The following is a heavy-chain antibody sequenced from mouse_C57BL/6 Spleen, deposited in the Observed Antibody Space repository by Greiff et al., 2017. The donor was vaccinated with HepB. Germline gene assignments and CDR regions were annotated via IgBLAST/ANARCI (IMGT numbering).Heavy chain of an antibody. CDR1: GYTFTSYW. D-gene: IGHD1-1*01. V-gene: IGHV1-61*01. Sequence: VQLQQPGAELVRPGSSVKLSCKASGYTFTSYWMDWVKQRPGQGLEWIGNIYPSDSETHYNQKFKDKATLTVDKSSSTAYMQLSSLTSEDSAVYYCARLFGSRAWFAYWGQGTLVTVSA. J-gene: IGHJ3*01. CDR3: ARLFGSRAWFAY. CDR2: IYPSDSET.